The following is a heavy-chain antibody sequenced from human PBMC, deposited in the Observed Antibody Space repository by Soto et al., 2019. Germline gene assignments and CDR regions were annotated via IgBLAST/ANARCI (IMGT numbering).Heavy chain of an antibody. CDR3: ARGQTLDY. Sequence: QVQLVQSGAEVKKPGASVKVSCKASGYTFISFGISWVRQAPGQRLEWTGWISPYNGNTNHAQKVQGRVTMTTDTSTSTAYMELRSLRSDDSAVYYCARGQTLDYWGQGTLVIVSS. J-gene: IGHJ4*02. V-gene: IGHV1-18*01. CDR2: ISPYNGNT. CDR1: GYTFISFG.